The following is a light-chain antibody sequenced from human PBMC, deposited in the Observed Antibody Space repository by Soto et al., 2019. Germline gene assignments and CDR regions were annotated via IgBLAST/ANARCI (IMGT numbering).Light chain of an antibody. CDR3: QQSYSTPWT. V-gene: IGKV1-39*01. Sequence: DIQMTQSPSSLSASVGDRVTITCRASQSISSYLNWYQQKPGKAPKLLIYAASSLQSGVPSRFSGSGSGTDFTLTISSLQTEDFATDSCQQSYSTPWTFGKGTKVEIK. CDR2: AAS. CDR1: QSISSY. J-gene: IGKJ1*01.